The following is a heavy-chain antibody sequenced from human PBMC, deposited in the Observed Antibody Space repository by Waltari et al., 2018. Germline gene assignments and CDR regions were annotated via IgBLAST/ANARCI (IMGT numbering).Heavy chain of an antibody. D-gene: IGHD1-26*01. CDR1: GGTFSSYA. Sequence: KKPGSSVKVSCKASGGTFSSYAISWVRQAPGQGLEWMGGIIPIFGKANYAKKFQGRVTITADESTSTAYMELSSLRAEDTAVYYCARDRPSIKGKIKGAYYYYYYMDVWGKGTTVTVSS. CDR2: IIPIFGKA. CDR3: ARDRPSIKGKIKGAYYYYYYMDV. J-gene: IGHJ6*03. V-gene: IGHV1-69*01.